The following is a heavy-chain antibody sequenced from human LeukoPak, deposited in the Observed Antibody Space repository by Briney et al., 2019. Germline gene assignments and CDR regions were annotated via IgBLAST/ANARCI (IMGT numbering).Heavy chain of an antibody. CDR1: GGSFSGYY. CDR3: ARQTVSSGELRAFDY. CDR2: INHSGST. V-gene: IGHV4-34*01. D-gene: IGHD3-10*01. Sequence: SETLSLTCAVYGGSFSGYYWSWIRQPPGKGLEWIGEINHSGSTNYNPSLKSRVTISVDTSKNQFSLKLSSVTAADTAVYYCARQTVSSGELRAFDYWGQGTLVTVSS. J-gene: IGHJ4*02.